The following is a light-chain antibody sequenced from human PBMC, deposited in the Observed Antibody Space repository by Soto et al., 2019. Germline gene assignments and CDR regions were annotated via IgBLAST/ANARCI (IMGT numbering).Light chain of an antibody. CDR3: RSYGGNWV. J-gene: IGLJ3*02. CDR1: SSDIGGSKY. CDR2: EVT. V-gene: IGLV2-14*01. Sequence: QSVLTQPASLSGSPGQSITISCAGTSSDIGGSKYVSWYQQHPGKAPKLIIYEVTYRPSGVYARFSGSKSGNTASLTVSGLQAEDEADYYCRSYGGNWVFGGGTKITV.